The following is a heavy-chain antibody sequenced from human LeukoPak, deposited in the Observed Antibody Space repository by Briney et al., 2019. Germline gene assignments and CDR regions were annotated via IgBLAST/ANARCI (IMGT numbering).Heavy chain of an antibody. CDR3: AKHYMGSSYNHGLDC. CDR1: GGSISSDNYY. Sequence: MLPETLSLTCTVSGGSISSDNYYWGWIRQPPGKGLEWIGSIYYSGTTYYNPSLKSRVTISVDTSKNQFSLKLSSVTAADTALYYCAKHYMGSSYNHGLDCWGQGTLVTVSS. CDR2: IYYSGTT. D-gene: IGHD3-10*01. V-gene: IGHV4-39*01. J-gene: IGHJ4*02.